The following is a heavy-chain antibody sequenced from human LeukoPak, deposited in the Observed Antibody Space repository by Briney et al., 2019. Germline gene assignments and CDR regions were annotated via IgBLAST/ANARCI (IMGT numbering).Heavy chain of an antibody. CDR1: GFSFGDYS. J-gene: IGHJ4*02. V-gene: IGHV3-21*04. CDR2: ITTSSSYI. CDR3: AKGVVVAPDVTPFDY. Sequence: PGGSLRLSCAASGFSFGDYSMTWVRQAPGKGLEWVSSITTSSSYIYYADSVKVRFTISRDNAKNSLYLQMTSLRAEDTAVYYCAKGVVVAPDVTPFDYWGQGTLVTVSS. D-gene: IGHD2-2*01.